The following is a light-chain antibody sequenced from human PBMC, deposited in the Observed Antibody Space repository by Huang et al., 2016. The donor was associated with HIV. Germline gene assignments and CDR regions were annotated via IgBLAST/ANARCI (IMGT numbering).Light chain of an antibody. CDR1: HSITSY. CDR3: QQSYSTPWT. CDR2: AAS. V-gene: IGKV1-39*01. Sequence: DIQMTQSPSSLSASVGDRVTITCRASHSITSYLNWYQQKPGKAPKRLIYAASSLQGGVASRFSGSGSGTDFTLTISSLQPEDFATYYCQQSYSTPWTFGQGTKVGIK. J-gene: IGKJ1*01.